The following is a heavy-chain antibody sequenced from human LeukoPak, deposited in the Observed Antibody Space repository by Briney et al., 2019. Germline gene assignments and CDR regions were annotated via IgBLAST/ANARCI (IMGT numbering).Heavy chain of an antibody. D-gene: IGHD5-18*01. CDR2: ISYSGTT. CDR3: AREVSGYRYGPLGYYYYYMDV. J-gene: IGHJ6*03. V-gene: IGHV4-59*01. Sequence: SETLSLTCTVSGGSINNYYWSWIRQPPGKGLEWIGCISYSGTTSYNPSLRSRVTISLSTSKNQFSLKLSSVTAADTAVYYCAREVSGYRYGPLGYYYYYMDVWGKGTTVTISS. CDR1: GGSINNYY.